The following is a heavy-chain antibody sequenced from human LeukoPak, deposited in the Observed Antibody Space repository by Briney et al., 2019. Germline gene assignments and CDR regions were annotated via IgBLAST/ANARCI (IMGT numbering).Heavy chain of an antibody. CDR1: GYTFTSYY. D-gene: IGHD2-21*02. CDR3: ARVDCGGDCLMDWYYGMDV. CDR2: INPSGGST. Sequence: GASVKVSCKASGYTFTSYYMHWVRQAPGQGLEWMGIINPSGGSTSYAQKFQGRVTMTRDTSTSTAYMELSSLRSEDTAVYYCARVDCGGDCLMDWYYGMDVWGQGTTVTVSS. J-gene: IGHJ6*02. V-gene: IGHV1-46*01.